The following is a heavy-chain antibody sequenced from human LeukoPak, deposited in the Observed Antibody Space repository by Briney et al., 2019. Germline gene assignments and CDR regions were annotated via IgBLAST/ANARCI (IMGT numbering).Heavy chain of an antibody. J-gene: IGHJ4*02. D-gene: IGHD6-13*01. Sequence: PGGSLRLSCAASGFTFSNAWMSWVRQAPGKGLEWVGRIKSKTDGGTTDYAAPVKGRFTISRDDSKNTLYLQMNSLKTEDTAVYYCTTGAAATYYFDYWGQGTLVTVSS. CDR1: GFTFSNAW. CDR3: TTGAAATYYFDY. CDR2: IKSKTDGGTT. V-gene: IGHV3-15*01.